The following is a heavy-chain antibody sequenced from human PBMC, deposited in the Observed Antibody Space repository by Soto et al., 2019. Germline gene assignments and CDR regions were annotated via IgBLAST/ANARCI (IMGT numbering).Heavy chain of an antibody. D-gene: IGHD6-6*01. Sequence: QVQLQESGPGLVKPSQTLSLTCTVSGGSISSGDYYWSWLRQPPGKGLEWIGYIYYSGSTYYNPSLKSRXXLXVXXSKNQFSLKLSSVPAADTAVYYCAREATIAARLDSWGQGTLVTVSS. CDR2: IYYSGST. J-gene: IGHJ4*02. CDR1: GGSISSGDYY. V-gene: IGHV4-30-4*01. CDR3: AREATIAARLDS.